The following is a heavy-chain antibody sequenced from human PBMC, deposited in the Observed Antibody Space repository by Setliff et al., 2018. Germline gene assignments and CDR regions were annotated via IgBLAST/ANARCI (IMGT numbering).Heavy chain of an antibody. Sequence: PSETLSLTCAVYGDSFSDYYWSWIRQPPGKGLEWIEEINHSGSTNYNPSLKGRVTISVDTSKNQLSLKVNSVSVADTAVYFCARDPGFRSGTWSLDVWGQGILVTVSS. CDR2: INHSGST. CDR3: ARDPGFRSGTWSLDV. V-gene: IGHV4-34*01. CDR1: GDSFSDYY. D-gene: IGHD3-16*02. J-gene: IGHJ4*02.